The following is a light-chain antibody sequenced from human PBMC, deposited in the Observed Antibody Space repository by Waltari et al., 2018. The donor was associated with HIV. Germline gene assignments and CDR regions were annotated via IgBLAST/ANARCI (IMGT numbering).Light chain of an antibody. Sequence: DIQMTQSPASVSLSVGDNVSISCQASQSIGDELSWYQMKTGEAPKLLIYQGSKLQSGVPSRFVASVTGPLFSLAITGLQREDLGTYFCQQVSSCPHPFGGGT. CDR3: QQVSSCPHP. CDR2: QGS. J-gene: IGKJ4*01. CDR1: QSIGDE. V-gene: IGKV1D-12*01.